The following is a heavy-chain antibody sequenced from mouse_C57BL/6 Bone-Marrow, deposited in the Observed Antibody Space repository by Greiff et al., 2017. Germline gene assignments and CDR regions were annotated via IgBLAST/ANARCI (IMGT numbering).Heavy chain of an antibody. Sequence: QVQLQQPGAELVRPGSSVKLSCKASGYTFTSYWMHWVKQRPIQGLEWIGNIDPSDSETHYNQKFKDKATLTVDKSSSTAYMQLSSLTSEDSAVYYCAREGFYGSSYWGQGTTRTVSS. CDR1: GYTFTSYW. CDR2: IDPSDSET. V-gene: IGHV1-52*01. J-gene: IGHJ2*01. CDR3: AREGFYGSSY. D-gene: IGHD1-1*01.